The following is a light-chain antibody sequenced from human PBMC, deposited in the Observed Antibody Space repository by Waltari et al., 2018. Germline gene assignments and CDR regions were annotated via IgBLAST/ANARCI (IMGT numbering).Light chain of an antibody. Sequence: QSALTQPASVSGSPGQSITISCTGTSSDVGGYNLVSWYQQHPGKAPKLMIYDVSNRPSGVSNRFSGSKSGNTASLTISGLQAEDEADYYCSSYTSSSTWVFGGGTKLTVL. CDR2: DVS. V-gene: IGLV2-14*01. J-gene: IGLJ3*02. CDR3: SSYTSSSTWV. CDR1: SSDVGGYNL.